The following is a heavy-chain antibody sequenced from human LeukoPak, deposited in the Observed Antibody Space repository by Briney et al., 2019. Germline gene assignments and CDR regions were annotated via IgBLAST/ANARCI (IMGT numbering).Heavy chain of an antibody. D-gene: IGHD2-2*01. J-gene: IGHJ5*02. Sequence: SETLSLTCTVSGGSISSSSYYWGWIRQPPGKGLEWIGSIYYSGSTYYNPSLKSRVTISVDTSKSQFSLKLSSVTAADTAVYYCARQFGSTNKNWFDPWGQGTLVTVSS. CDR2: IYYSGST. CDR1: GGSISSSSYY. CDR3: ARQFGSTNKNWFDP. V-gene: IGHV4-39*01.